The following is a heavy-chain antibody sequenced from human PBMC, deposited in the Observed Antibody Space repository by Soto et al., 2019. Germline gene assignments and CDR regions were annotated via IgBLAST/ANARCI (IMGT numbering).Heavy chain of an antibody. Sequence: SETLSLTCAVSGGSISSGGYSWSWIRQPPGKGLEWIGYIYHSGSTYYNPSLKSRVTISVDRSKNQFSLKLSSVTAADTAVYYCARVGACGGHCHDYWGQGTLVTVSS. D-gene: IGHD2-21*02. CDR2: IYHSGST. CDR1: GGSISSGGYS. CDR3: ARVGACGGHCHDY. V-gene: IGHV4-30-2*01. J-gene: IGHJ4*02.